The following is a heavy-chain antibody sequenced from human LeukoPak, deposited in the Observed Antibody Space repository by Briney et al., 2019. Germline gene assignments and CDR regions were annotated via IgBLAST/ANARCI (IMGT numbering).Heavy chain of an antibody. CDR2: ISSSSSPI. V-gene: IGHV3-48*02. D-gene: IGHD3-10*01. Sequence: PGGCLRLSCAASGFTFSSYGMNWVRQAPGKGLEWVSYISSSSSPIYYADSVKGRFTISRDNAQSSLLLQMNSLRDEDTAVYYCARDQLTMIRGPNFDYWGQGTLVTVSS. CDR3: ARDQLTMIRGPNFDY. J-gene: IGHJ4*02. CDR1: GFTFSSYG.